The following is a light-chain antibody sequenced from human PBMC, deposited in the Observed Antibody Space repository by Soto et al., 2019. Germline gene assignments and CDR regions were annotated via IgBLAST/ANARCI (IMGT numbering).Light chain of an antibody. CDR1: QSVSSSY. CDR3: QQYGSFALT. V-gene: IGKV3-20*01. J-gene: IGKJ4*01. Sequence: EIVLTQSPGTLSLSPGERVTLSCRASQSVSSSYLAWYQQKPGQAPRLLIYGASSRATGIPDRFSGSGSGTDFTLTISRLEAEDFAVYYCQQYGSFALTFGGGTKVEIK. CDR2: GAS.